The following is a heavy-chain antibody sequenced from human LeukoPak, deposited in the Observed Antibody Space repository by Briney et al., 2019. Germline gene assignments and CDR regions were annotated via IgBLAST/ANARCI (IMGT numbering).Heavy chain of an antibody. D-gene: IGHD2-2*02. CDR3: TTGQLLYRDY. CDR2: IRSEAYGGTP. CDR1: GFTFGDYA. V-gene: IGHV3-49*04. Sequence: GGSLRLSCTASGFTFGDYAMTWVRQAPGKGLEWVGFIRSEAYGGTPEYAASVKGRFTISRDDSKSIAYLQMNSLKTEDTAVYYCTTGQLLYRDYWGQGTLVTVSS. J-gene: IGHJ4*02.